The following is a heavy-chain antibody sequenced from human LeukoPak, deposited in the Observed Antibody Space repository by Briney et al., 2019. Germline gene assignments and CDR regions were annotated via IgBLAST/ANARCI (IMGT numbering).Heavy chain of an antibody. D-gene: IGHD1-26*01. V-gene: IGHV4-61*02. CDR2: IYTSGST. Sequence: PSETLSLTCTVSGGSISSGSFYWTWIRQPAGKGLEWIGRIYTSGSTTYNPSLKSRVTMSIDKPKNQFSLKLNSVTAADTAVYYCARWVGATTSFDSWGQGTLVTVSS. CDR1: GGSISSGSFY. J-gene: IGHJ4*02. CDR3: ARWVGATTSFDS.